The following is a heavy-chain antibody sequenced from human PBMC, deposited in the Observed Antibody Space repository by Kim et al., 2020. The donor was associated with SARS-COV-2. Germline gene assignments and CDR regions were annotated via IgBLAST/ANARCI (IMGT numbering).Heavy chain of an antibody. J-gene: IGHJ2*01. CDR1: GFTFSDYY. D-gene: IGHD4-17*01. V-gene: IGHV3-11*03. CDR2: LSGSSYNI. Sequence: GGSLRLSCAASGFTFSDYYLSWIRRAPGKGLEWVSYLSGSSYNINYADSVRGRFTISRDNAQNSLYLQMNSLRPEDTGIYYCARSTVTNSYYFDLWGRGTLVTVSS. CDR3: ARSTVTNSYYFDL.